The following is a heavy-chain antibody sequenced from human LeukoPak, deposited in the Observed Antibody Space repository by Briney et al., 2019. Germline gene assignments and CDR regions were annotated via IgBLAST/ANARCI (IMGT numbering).Heavy chain of an antibody. CDR1: GFTFSSYA. Sequence: PGGSLRLSCAASGFTFSSYAMSWVRQAPGKGLEWVSAISGSGGSTYYADSVKGRFTISRDNSKNTIYLQMNSLRAEDTAVYYCAKELRYSDGWPYYFDYWGQGTLVTVSS. CDR3: AKELRYSDGWPYYFDY. J-gene: IGHJ4*02. V-gene: IGHV3-23*01. D-gene: IGHD6-19*01. CDR2: ISGSGGST.